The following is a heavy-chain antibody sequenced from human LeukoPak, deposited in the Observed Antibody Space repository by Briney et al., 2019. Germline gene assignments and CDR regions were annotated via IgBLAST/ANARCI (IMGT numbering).Heavy chain of an antibody. CDR3: ARPNSSGWSSYWYFDL. CDR1: DDSISNDY. Sequence: SETLSLTCTVSDDSISNDYWSWIRQPPGKGLEWIGYIFYSGSTNYNPSLKGRVTISVDTSKNQFSLKLSSVTAADTAVYYCARPNSSGWSSYWYFDLWGRGTLVTVSS. V-gene: IGHV4-59*01. D-gene: IGHD6-19*01. J-gene: IGHJ2*01. CDR2: IFYSGST.